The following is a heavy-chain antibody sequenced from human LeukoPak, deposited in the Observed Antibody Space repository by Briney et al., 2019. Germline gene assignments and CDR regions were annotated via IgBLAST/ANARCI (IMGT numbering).Heavy chain of an antibody. CDR3: ARGPGSGSYFAWFDT. D-gene: IGHD3-10*01. Sequence: SETLSLTCTVSGGSISSYYWSWIRQPPGKGLEWIGYIYYSGSTNYNPSLKSRVTISVDTSKNQFSLKLSSMTAADTAVYYCARGPGSGSYFAWFDTWGQGALVTVSS. V-gene: IGHV4-59*12. CDR1: GGSISSYY. CDR2: IYYSGST. J-gene: IGHJ5*02.